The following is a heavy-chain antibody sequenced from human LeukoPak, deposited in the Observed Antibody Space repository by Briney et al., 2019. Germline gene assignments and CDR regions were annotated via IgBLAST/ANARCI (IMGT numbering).Heavy chain of an antibody. Sequence: QPGGSLRLSCVASGFTFSSYAMSWVRQAPGKGLEWVSAISGSGASTYYADSVKGRFTISRDNSKKTLYLQMNSLRAEDTAVYYCAKDVVNPDYYYGMDVWGQGTTVTVSS. J-gene: IGHJ6*02. V-gene: IGHV3-23*01. CDR1: GFTFSSYA. D-gene: IGHD2-15*01. CDR2: ISGSGAST. CDR3: AKDVVNPDYYYGMDV.